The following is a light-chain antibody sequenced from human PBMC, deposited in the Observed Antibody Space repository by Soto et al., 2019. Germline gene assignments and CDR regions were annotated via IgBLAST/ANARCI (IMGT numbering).Light chain of an antibody. V-gene: IGKV3D-20*02. CDR3: QQHSNWPIT. J-gene: IGKJ5*01. CDR1: QSVSRSD. CDR2: GAS. Sequence: EIVLTQAPVTLSLSQGDRATLSCRASQSVSRSDLGWYQQKPGQAPRLLMYGASNRAAGVPDRFSGSGSGTDFTLTISSLEAEDFAVYYCQQHSNWPITSGQGTRLEIK.